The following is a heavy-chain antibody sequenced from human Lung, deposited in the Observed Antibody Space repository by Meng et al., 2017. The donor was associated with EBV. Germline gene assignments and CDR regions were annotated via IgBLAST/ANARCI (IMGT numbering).Heavy chain of an antibody. D-gene: IGHD3-10*01. Sequence: VQHQEPGPRLVKALVNLSLTRTVTGVFCSSYYWCWFRKPPGKGLGSIGYIYDNGNTNYNPSHKRRVTISADTSKNQFSLKLSSETSADTDVYYCARVSRDPFSELFNWFDPWGQGTLVTVSS. CDR3: ARVSRDPFSELFNWFDP. V-gene: IGHV4-59*12. CDR2: IYDNGNT. J-gene: IGHJ5*02. CDR1: GVFCSSYY.